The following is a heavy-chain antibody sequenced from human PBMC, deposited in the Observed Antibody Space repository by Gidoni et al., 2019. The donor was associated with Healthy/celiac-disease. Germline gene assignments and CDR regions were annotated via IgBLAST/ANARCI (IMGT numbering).Heavy chain of an antibody. CDR1: GYTLTELS. CDR2: FDPEDGET. V-gene: IGHV1-24*01. CDR3: ATGGYNWNDVVGAFDI. Sequence: QVQLVQSGAEVKKPGASVKVSCKVSGYTLTELSMHWVRQAPGKGLEWMGGFDPEDGETIYAQKFQGRVTMTEDTSTDTAYMELSSLRSEDTAVYYCATGGYNWNDVVGAFDIWGQGTMVTVSS. J-gene: IGHJ3*02. D-gene: IGHD1-1*01.